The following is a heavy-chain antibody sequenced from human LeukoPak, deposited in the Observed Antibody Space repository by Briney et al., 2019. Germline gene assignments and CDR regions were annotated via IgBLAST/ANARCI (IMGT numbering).Heavy chain of an antibody. V-gene: IGHV4-39*01. CDR3: ARLSGYFYHVDS. D-gene: IGHD3-22*01. J-gene: IGHJ4*02. CDR2: VYYSGST. Sequence: SETLSLTCTVSGGSISSSSSYYWGWIRQPPGKGLEWIANVYYSGSTYYNSSLKSRVTTSVDTSKNQFSLKLNSVTAADTAVYYCARLSGYFYHVDSWGQGTLVTVSS. CDR1: GGSISSSSSYY.